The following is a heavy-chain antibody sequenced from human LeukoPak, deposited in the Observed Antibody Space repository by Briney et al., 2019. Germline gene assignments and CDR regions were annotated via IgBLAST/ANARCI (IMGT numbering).Heavy chain of an antibody. Sequence: VASVKVSCKASGGTFSSYAISWVRQAPGQGLEWMGRIIPILGIANYAQKFQGRVTITADKSTSTAYMELSSLRSEDTAVYYCARANRYYDILTGYLDVWGQGTTVTVSS. V-gene: IGHV1-69*04. D-gene: IGHD3-9*01. CDR2: IIPILGIA. CDR1: GGTFSSYA. CDR3: ARANRYYDILTGYLDV. J-gene: IGHJ6*02.